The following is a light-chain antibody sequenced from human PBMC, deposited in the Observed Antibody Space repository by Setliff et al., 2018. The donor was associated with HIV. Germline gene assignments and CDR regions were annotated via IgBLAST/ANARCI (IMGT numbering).Light chain of an antibody. V-gene: IGLV2-14*01. CDR2: DVX. Sequence: QPASVSGSPGQSITISCTGTSSDVGGYNYVSWYQHHPGKAPKLMIYDVXNRPSGVSNRFSGSKSGNTASLTISGLQAEDEADYYCSSYTSSNTFXVFGTGTKVTVL. J-gene: IGLJ1*01. CDR1: SSDVGGYNY. CDR3: SSYTSSNTFXV.